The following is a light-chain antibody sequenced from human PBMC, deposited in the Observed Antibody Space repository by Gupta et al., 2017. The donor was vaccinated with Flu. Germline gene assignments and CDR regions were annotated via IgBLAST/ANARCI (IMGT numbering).Light chain of an antibody. Sequence: DIQMTQSPSSLSASVGDRVTITCQASQDIAYFLNWYQQKQGKAPKLLIYEGSSLQTGVPSRFSGSGSGTHFNFTISSLQPEDIATYYCQHYDSLPAFTFGPGTKVDI. J-gene: IGKJ3*01. CDR1: QDIAYF. CDR3: QHYDSLPAFT. V-gene: IGKV1-33*01. CDR2: EGS.